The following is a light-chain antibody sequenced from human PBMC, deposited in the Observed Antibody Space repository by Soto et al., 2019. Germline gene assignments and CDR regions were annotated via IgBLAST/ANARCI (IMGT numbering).Light chain of an antibody. Sequence: IQMTQSPSSLSASVGDRVSITCRASQSIGTFLNWYQQKPGKAPKLLIYAASTLQSGVPSRFSGSGSGTDFTLTISCLQSEDFATYYCQQYYSFITFGQGTRLEN. CDR2: AAS. CDR3: QQYYSFIT. V-gene: IGKV1-39*01. CDR1: QSIGTF. J-gene: IGKJ5*01.